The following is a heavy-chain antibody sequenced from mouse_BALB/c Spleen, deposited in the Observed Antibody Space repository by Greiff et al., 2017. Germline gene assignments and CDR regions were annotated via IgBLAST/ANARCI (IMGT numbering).Heavy chain of an antibody. J-gene: IGHJ4*01. D-gene: IGHD1-1*01. CDR3: TRFYGSSYVGAMDY. V-gene: IGHV1-69*02. Sequence: QVQLQQPGAELVRPGASVKLSCKASGYTFTSYWINWVKQRPGQGLEWIGNIYPSDSYTNYNQKFKDKATLTVDKSSGTAYMQLSSPTSEDSAVYYCTRFYGSSYVGAMDYWGQGTSVTVSS. CDR2: IYPSDSYT. CDR1: GYTFTSYW.